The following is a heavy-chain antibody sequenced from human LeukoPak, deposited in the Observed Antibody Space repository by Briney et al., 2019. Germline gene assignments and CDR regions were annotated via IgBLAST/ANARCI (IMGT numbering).Heavy chain of an antibody. CDR1: GFSFNAYA. CDR2: INTDGRST. V-gene: IGHV3-74*01. D-gene: IGHD6-6*01. J-gene: IGHJ2*01. Sequence: GGSLRLSCAASGFSFNAYAMHWVRQAPGKGLVWVSRINTDGRSTSYADSVKDRFTISRDNAKNSLYLQMNSLRAEDTAVYYCARDPGYSSSSDWYFDLWGRGTLVTVSS. CDR3: ARDPGYSSSSDWYFDL.